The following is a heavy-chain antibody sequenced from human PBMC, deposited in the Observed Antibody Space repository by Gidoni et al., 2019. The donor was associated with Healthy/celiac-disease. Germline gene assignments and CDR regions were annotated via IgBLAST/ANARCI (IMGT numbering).Heavy chain of an antibody. CDR3: TSCSGGSCYSDY. V-gene: IGHV3-49*04. Sequence: EVQLVESGGGLVQPGRSLRLSCTASGFTFGDYAMSWVRQAPGKGLEWVGFIRSKAYGGTTEYAASVKGRFTISRDDSKSIAYLQMNSLKTEDTAVYYCTSCSGGSCYSDYWGQGTLVTVSS. J-gene: IGHJ4*02. CDR1: GFTFGDYA. CDR2: IRSKAYGGTT. D-gene: IGHD2-15*01.